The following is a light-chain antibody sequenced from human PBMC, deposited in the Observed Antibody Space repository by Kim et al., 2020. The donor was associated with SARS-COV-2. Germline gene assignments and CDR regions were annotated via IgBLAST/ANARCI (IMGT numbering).Light chain of an antibody. CDR2: GKN. CDR1: SLRSYY. CDR3: NSRDSSGNHLV. V-gene: IGLV3-19*01. Sequence: ALGQTVRITCQGDSLRSYYASWYQQKPGQAPVLVIYGKNNRPSEIPDRFAGSSSGNTESLTITGAQAEDEAYYYSNSRDSSGNHLVFGGGTKLTVL. J-gene: IGLJ2*01.